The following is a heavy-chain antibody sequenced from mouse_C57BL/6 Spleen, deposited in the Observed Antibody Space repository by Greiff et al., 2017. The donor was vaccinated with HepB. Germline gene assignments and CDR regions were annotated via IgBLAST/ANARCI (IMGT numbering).Heavy chain of an antibody. CDR1: GYTFTDYE. D-gene: IGHD1-1*01. CDR2: IDPETGGT. V-gene: IGHV1-15*01. Sequence: VQLVESGAELVRPGASVTLSCKASGYTFTDYEMHWVKQTPVHGLEWIGAIDPETGGTAYNQKFKGKAILTADKSSSTAYMELRSLTSEDSAVYYCTNYGSSYGAWFAYWGQGTLVTVSA. J-gene: IGHJ3*01. CDR3: TNYGSSYGAWFAY.